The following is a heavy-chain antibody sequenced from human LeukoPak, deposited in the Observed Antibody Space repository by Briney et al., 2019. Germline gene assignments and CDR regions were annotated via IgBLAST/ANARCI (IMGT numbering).Heavy chain of an antibody. CDR2: IKQDGSEK. CDR1: GFIFSSYW. D-gene: IGHD5-18*01. J-gene: IGHJ4*02. V-gene: IGHV3-7*01. Sequence: GGPLRLSCAASGFIFSSYWMSWVRQAPGKGLEWVANIKQDGSEKYYVDSVKGRFTISRDNAKNSLYLQMNSLRAEDTAVYYCARMGLWLPYYFDYWGQGTLVTVSS. CDR3: ARMGLWLPYYFDY.